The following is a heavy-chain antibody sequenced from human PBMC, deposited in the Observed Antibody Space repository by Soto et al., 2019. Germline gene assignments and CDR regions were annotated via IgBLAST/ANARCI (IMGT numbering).Heavy chain of an antibody. CDR1: GFTSSSYA. D-gene: IGHD5-18*01. Sequence: QVQLVESGGGVVQPGRSLRLSCAASGFTSSSYAMHWVRQAPGKGLEWVAVISYDGSNKYYADSVKGRFTISRDNSKNTLYLQMNSLRAEDTAVYYCARCVDTWVYGAFDIWGQGTMVTVSS. CDR3: ARCVDTWVYGAFDI. J-gene: IGHJ3*02. CDR2: ISYDGSNK. V-gene: IGHV3-30-3*01.